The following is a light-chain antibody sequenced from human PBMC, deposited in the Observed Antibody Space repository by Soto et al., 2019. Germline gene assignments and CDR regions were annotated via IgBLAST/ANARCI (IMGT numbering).Light chain of an antibody. V-gene: IGKV3-15*01. CDR1: QSVSSN. CDR2: GAS. CDR3: QQYNNWPTWT. Sequence: EIVMTQSPATLSVSPGERATLSCRASQSVSSNLAWYQQKPGQDPRLLIYGASTRATGIPARFSGSGSGTEFTLTISSLQSEDFAVYYCQQYNNWPTWTFGQGTKVDIK. J-gene: IGKJ1*01.